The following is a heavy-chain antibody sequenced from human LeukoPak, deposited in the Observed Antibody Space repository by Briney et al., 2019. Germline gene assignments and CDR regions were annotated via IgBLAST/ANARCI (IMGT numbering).Heavy chain of an antibody. CDR2: MNPNSGNT. D-gene: IGHD2-21*02. J-gene: IGHJ4*02. V-gene: IGHV1-8*01. CDR1: GYTFTSYD. CDR3: AKVMPGGVVVTATSGYFDY. Sequence: ASVKVSCKASGYTFTSYDINWVRQATGQGLEWMGWMNPNSGNTGYAQKFQGRVTMTRNTSISTAYMELSSLRAEDTAVYYCAKVMPGGVVVTATSGYFDYWGQGTLVTVSS.